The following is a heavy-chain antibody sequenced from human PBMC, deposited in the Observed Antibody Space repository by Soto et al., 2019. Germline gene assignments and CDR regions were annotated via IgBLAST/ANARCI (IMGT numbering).Heavy chain of an antibody. J-gene: IGHJ6*02. CDR2: ISPYSGNT. V-gene: IGHV1-18*01. CDR3: AMVVNFFTPAPPYV. Sequence: QVQLVQSGDEVRKPGSSVKVSCKASGYIFVNYGIAWVRQAPGQGLEWMGWISPYSGNTHYASKVQGRLTMTTDTSTITAYMDLGSLTSDASAVYYCAMVVNFFTPAPPYVWGQGTTVTFSS. CDR1: GYIFVNYG. D-gene: IGHD2-15*01.